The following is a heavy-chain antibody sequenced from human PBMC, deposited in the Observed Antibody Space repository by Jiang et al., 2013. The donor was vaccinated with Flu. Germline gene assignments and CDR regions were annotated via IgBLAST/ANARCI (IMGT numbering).Heavy chain of an antibody. CDR3: ARVGTGYYYGMEV. D-gene: IGHD1-1*01. Sequence: GPGLVKPSGTLSLTCAVSGGSISSSNWWSWVRQPPGKGLEWIGEIYHNGNTNYNPSLKSRVTISVDKSKNQFSLDLTSVTAADTAVYYCARVGTGYYYGMEVWGQGTTVTVSS. J-gene: IGHJ6*02. CDR1: GGSISSSNW. CDR2: IYHNGNT. V-gene: IGHV4-4*02.